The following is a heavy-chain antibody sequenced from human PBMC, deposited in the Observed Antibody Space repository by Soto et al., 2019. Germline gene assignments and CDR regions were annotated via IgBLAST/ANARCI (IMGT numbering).Heavy chain of an antibody. CDR1: GLSLSGYY. J-gene: IGHJ5*02. Sequence: ASEKASTKAPGLSLSGYYIHWLRQAPGQGLEWMGWINAHSGGSEYAQKFQGRVTLTRDTSISTAYMTLSSLRSDDTAIYYWAKDVTRQLACWLGPWGKGTQVT. V-gene: IGHV1-2*02. D-gene: IGHD6-6*01. CDR3: AKDVTRQLACWLGP. CDR2: INAHSGGS.